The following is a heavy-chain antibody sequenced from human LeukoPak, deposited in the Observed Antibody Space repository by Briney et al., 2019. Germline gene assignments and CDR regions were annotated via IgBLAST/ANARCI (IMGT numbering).Heavy chain of an antibody. V-gene: IGHV4-4*07. Sequence: SETLSLTCTVSGGSISSYYWCWIRQPAGKGLEWIGRIYTSGSTNYNPSLKSRVTMSVDTSKNQFSLKLSSVTAADTAVYYCARDLGYCSGGSCYPDAFDIWGQGTMVTVSS. CDR2: IYTSGST. CDR3: ARDLGYCSGGSCYPDAFDI. CDR1: GGSISSYY. J-gene: IGHJ3*02. D-gene: IGHD2-15*01.